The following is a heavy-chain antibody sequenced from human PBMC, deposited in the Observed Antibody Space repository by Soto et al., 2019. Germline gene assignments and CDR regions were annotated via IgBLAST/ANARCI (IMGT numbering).Heavy chain of an antibody. J-gene: IGHJ4*02. Sequence: GSLRLSCAASGFTFSSYSMNWVRQAPGKGLEWVSSISSSSSYIYYADSVKGRFTISRDNAKNSLYLQMNSLRAEDTAVYYCARGIGVGATAFDYWGQGTLVTVSS. CDR3: ARGIGVGATAFDY. D-gene: IGHD1-26*01. V-gene: IGHV3-21*01. CDR1: GFTFSSYS. CDR2: ISSSSSYI.